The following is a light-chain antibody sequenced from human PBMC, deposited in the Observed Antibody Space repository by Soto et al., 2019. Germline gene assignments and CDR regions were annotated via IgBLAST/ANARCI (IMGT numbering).Light chain of an antibody. CDR1: QGIRND. Sequence: AIQMTQSPSSLSASVGDRVTITCRASQGIRNDLNWSQQKPGKAPKLLIYAASSLQSGVPSKFSGSGSGTDFTLTISSLQPEDFATYYCLQDYNYPRTFGQGTKVEIK. CDR2: AAS. CDR3: LQDYNYPRT. V-gene: IGKV1-6*01. J-gene: IGKJ1*01.